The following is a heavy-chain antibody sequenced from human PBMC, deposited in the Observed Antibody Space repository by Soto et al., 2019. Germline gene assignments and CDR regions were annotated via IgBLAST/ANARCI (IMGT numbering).Heavy chain of an antibody. J-gene: IGHJ4*02. Sequence: SVKVSCKASGGTFSSYAISWVRQAPGQGLEWMGGIIPIFGTANYAQKFQGRVTITADESTSTAYMELSSLRSEDTAVYYCARPDTYYYDSSGYYCVYWGQGTLVTVSS. CDR1: GGTFSSYA. CDR3: ARPDTYYYDSSGYYCVY. D-gene: IGHD3-22*01. CDR2: IIPIFGTA. V-gene: IGHV1-69*13.